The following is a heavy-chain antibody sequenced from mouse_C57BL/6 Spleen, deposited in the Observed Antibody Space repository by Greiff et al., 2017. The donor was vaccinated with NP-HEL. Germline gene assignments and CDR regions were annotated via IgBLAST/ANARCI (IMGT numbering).Heavy chain of an antibody. D-gene: IGHD4-1*01. Sequence: VQLQQSGAELARPGASVKLSCKASGYTFTSYGISWVKQRTGQGLEWIGEIYPRSGNTYYNEKFKGKATLTADKSSSTAYMELRSLTSEDSAVYFCAKLTGTSDFDYWGQGTTLTVSS. CDR3: AKLTGTSDFDY. J-gene: IGHJ2*01. CDR1: GYTFTSYG. V-gene: IGHV1-81*01. CDR2: IYPRSGNT.